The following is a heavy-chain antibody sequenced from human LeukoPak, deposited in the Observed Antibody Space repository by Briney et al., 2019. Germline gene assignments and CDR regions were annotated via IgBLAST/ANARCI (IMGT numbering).Heavy chain of an antibody. CDR3: AKGTYYDFWSGYY. CDR2: IGGSGGST. D-gene: IGHD3-3*01. Sequence: GGSLRLSCAASGFTFSSYAMSWVRQAPGKGLEWVSAIGGSGGSTYYADSVKGRFTISRDNSKNTLYLQMNSLRAEDTAVYYCAKGTYYDFWSGYYWGQGTLVTVSS. CDR1: GFTFSSYA. J-gene: IGHJ4*02. V-gene: IGHV3-23*01.